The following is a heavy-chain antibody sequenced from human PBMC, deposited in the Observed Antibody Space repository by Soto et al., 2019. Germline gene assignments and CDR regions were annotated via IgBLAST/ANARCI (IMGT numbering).Heavy chain of an antibody. D-gene: IGHD2-2*01. CDR3: ARGLRRQLLNWFDP. CDR1: GGSISSYD. Sequence: SETLSLTCTVSGGSISSYDWSRIRQPPGKGLEWIGYIYYIGSTNYNPSLESRVTISVDTSKNQFSLKLSSVTAADTAVYYCARGLRRQLLNWFDPWGQGTLVTLSS. V-gene: IGHV4-59*01. CDR2: IYYIGST. J-gene: IGHJ5*02.